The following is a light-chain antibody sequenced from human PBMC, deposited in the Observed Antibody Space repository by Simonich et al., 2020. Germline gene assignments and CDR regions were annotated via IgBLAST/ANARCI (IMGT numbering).Light chain of an antibody. CDR2: AGS. V-gene: IGLV2-23*01. J-gene: IGLJ2*01. CDR1: SSDFVSYNL. Sequence: QSALTQPASVSGSPGQSITISGTGTSSDFVSYNLVSWYQQHPGKAPKLMLYAGSKRPSGVSNRFSGSKSGNTASLTISGLQAEDEADYYCCSYAGSSTVVFGGGTKLTVL. CDR3: CSYAGSSTVV.